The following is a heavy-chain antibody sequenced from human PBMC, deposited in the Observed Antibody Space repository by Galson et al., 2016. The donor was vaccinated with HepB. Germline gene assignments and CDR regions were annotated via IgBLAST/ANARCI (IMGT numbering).Heavy chain of an antibody. CDR2: IYYSGKT. Sequence: SETLSLTCSISADSVNNNNYSWGWIRQAPGKGLEWIGSIYYSGKTYKNSSLKSRLTMSVDTSKNQFSLRLNSATAADTAVYFCASSSPSRTIFGRGQGVLVIVS. D-gene: IGHD3-3*01. J-gene: IGHJ4*02. V-gene: IGHV4-39*01. CDR3: ASSSPSRTIFG. CDR1: ADSVNNNNYS.